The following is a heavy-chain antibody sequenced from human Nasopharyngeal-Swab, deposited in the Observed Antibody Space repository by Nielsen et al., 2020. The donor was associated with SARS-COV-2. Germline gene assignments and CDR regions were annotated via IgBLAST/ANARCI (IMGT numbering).Heavy chain of an antibody. CDR3: AKESLRREMATMSAHDY. V-gene: IGHV3-21*04. CDR2: ISSSSSYI. Sequence: GESLKISCAASGFSFRTYSMNWVRQAPGKGLEWVSSISSSSSYIYYADSVKGRFTISRDNSKNTLYLQMNSLRAEDTAVYYCAKESLRREMATMSAHDYWGQGTLVTVSS. D-gene: IGHD5-24*01. CDR1: GFSFRTYS. J-gene: IGHJ4*02.